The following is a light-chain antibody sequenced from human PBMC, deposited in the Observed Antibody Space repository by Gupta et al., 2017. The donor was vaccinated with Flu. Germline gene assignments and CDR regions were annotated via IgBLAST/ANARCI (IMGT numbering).Light chain of an antibody. CDR2: GAS. CDR1: QDIDSR. Sequence: IQMTQSPSSVSASVGDRVTITCRASQDIDSRLAWYQQKPGKVPKLLIYGASSLKSGVPSRFSGSGFGTEFTLTIDSLQPEDIATYYCQTANSFPVSFGGGTKVEI. V-gene: IGKV1-12*01. J-gene: IGKJ4*01. CDR3: QTANSFPVS.